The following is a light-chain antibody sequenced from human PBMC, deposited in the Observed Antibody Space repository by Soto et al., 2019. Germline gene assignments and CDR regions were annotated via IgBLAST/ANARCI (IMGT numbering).Light chain of an antibody. V-gene: IGKV2-28*01. Sequence: DIVMTQSPLSLSVTPGEPASISCRSSQSLLHTNAYNYLDWYLQKPGQSPQLLIYLGSNRASGVPDRFSGSGSGTDFTLKISRVEAEDFGVYYCMQALQTPLTFDGGTKVEIK. CDR3: MQALQTPLT. J-gene: IGKJ4*01. CDR2: LGS. CDR1: QSLLHTNAYNY.